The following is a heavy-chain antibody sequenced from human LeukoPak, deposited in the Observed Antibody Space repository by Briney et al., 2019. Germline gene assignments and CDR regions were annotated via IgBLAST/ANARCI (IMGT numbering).Heavy chain of an antibody. CDR3: ARDLENGYNEDYFDY. V-gene: IGHV4-61*02. CDR1: GGSISSGGHY. D-gene: IGHD5-24*01. CDR2: ISSTGST. J-gene: IGHJ4*02. Sequence: SETLSLTCTVSGGSISSGGHYWSWIRQPAGKGLEYLGRISSTGSTNYNPSLRSRVTISADTSKNHFSLKLSSVTAADTAVYYCARDLENGYNEDYFDYWGQGILVTVSS.